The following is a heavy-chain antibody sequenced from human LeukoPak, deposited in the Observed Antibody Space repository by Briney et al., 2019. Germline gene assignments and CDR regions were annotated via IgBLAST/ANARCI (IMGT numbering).Heavy chain of an antibody. CDR1: GFSFSSYC. CDR3: AGGDYFGSGSARRHWFDP. CDR2: IMQDGREK. J-gene: IGHJ5*02. V-gene: IGHV3-7*04. D-gene: IGHD3-10*01. Sequence: GGSLRLSCAASGFSFSSYCMSWVRQAPGKGLEWVASIMQDGREKYYVDSVKGRFTISRDNAQDSLYLQMDSLTAEDTAVYYCAGGDYFGSGSARRHWFDPWGQGTLVTVSS.